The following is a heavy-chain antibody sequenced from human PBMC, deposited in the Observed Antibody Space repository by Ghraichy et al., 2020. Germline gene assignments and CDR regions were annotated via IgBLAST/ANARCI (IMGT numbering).Heavy chain of an antibody. V-gene: IGHV3-64D*06. CDR3: VKDPFCSSTTCYGPLQD. D-gene: IGHD2-2*01. Sequence: SCSASGFTFSSYAIHWVRQAPGKGLEYVSAISSNGGSTYYADSVKGRFTISRDNSKNTLYLQMSSLRAEDTAVYYCVKDPFCSSTTCYGPLQDWGQGALVTVSS. J-gene: IGHJ4*02. CDR1: GFTFSSYA. CDR2: ISSNGGST.